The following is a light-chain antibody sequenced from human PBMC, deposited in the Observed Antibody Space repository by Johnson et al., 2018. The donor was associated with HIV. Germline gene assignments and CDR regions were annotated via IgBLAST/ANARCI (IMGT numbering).Light chain of an antibody. CDR1: SSNIGNNY. Sequence: QSVLTQPPSVSAAPGQKVTISCSGSSSNIGNNYVSWYQQLPGTAPKLLIYENNKRPSGIRDRFSGSKSGTSATLGITGLQTGDEADYYCGTWDSSLSAGVFGTVTKVTVL. J-gene: IGLJ1*01. V-gene: IGLV1-51*02. CDR2: ENN. CDR3: GTWDSSLSAGV.